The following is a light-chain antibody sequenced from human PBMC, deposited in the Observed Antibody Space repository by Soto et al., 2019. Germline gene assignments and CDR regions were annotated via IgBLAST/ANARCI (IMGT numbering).Light chain of an antibody. CDR3: QQYGSSPLYT. CDR1: QSVSSTY. J-gene: IGKJ2*01. V-gene: IGKV3-20*01. Sequence: EIVLTQSPGTLSLSPGERATLSCRASQSVSSTYLAWYQQKPGQAPRLLIYGASSTATGITDRFSGSWSGTAFTLTSSRLEPEDFAVYYCQQYGSSPLYTFGQATKVEIK. CDR2: GAS.